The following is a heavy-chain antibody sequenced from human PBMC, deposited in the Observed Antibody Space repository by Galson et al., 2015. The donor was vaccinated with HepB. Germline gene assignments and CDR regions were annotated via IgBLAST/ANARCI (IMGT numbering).Heavy chain of an antibody. Sequence: SLRLSCAASGFTFSSYSMNWVRQAPGKGLEWVSYISSSSSTIYYADSVKGRFTISRDNAKNSLYLQMNSLRDEDTAIYYCASSERGFYYYYYGMDVWGQGTTVTVSS. CDR2: ISSSSSTI. CDR1: GFTFSSYS. CDR3: ASSERGFYYYYYGMDV. D-gene: IGHD5-24*01. V-gene: IGHV3-48*02. J-gene: IGHJ6*02.